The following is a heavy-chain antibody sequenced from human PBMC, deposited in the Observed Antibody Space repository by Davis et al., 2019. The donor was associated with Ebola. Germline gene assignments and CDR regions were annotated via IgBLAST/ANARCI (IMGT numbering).Heavy chain of an antibody. J-gene: IGHJ4*02. CDR3: AKDRSSSRFDY. Sequence: SLKISCAASGFTFDDYAMHWVRQAPGKGLEWVSGISWNSGSIGYADSVKGRFTISRDNGKNSLYLQMNSLRDEDTAVYYCAKDRSSSRFDYWGQGTLVTVSS. V-gene: IGHV3-9*01. CDR1: GFTFDDYA. CDR2: ISWNSGSI. D-gene: IGHD6-19*01.